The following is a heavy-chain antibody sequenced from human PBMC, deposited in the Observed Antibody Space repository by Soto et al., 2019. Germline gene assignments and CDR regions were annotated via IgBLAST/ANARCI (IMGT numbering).Heavy chain of an antibody. D-gene: IGHD1-26*01. V-gene: IGHV5-51*01. CDR2: IYPGDSDT. CDR1: GYSFASHW. J-gene: IGHJ4*02. CDR3: ARYSGSYWHYLDF. Sequence: GESLKISCKGSGYSFASHWVAWVCQMPEKGLEWIGTIYPGDSDTKYSSAFRGHVTISADTSVSTAYLQWRSLEATDSAIYYCARYSGSYWHYLDFWGEGTLVIVSS.